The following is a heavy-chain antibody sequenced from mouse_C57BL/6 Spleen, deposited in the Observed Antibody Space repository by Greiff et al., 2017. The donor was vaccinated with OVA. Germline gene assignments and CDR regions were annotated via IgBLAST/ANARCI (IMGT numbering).Heavy chain of an antibody. CDR3: ARYAPLYAMDY. Sequence: QVQLQQPGAELVRPGTSVKLSCKASGYTFTSYWMHWVKQRPGQGLEWIGVIDPSDSYTNYNQKFKGKATLTVDTSSSTAYMQLSSLTSEDSAVYYCARYAPLYAMDYWGQGTSVTVSS. CDR1: GYTFTSYW. V-gene: IGHV1-59*01. J-gene: IGHJ4*01. CDR2: IDPSDSYT.